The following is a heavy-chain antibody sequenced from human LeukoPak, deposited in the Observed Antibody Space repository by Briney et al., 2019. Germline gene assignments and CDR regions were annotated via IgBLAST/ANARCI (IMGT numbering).Heavy chain of an antibody. J-gene: IGHJ4*02. CDR2: IRSKAYGGTT. CDR1: GFTFGDYA. Sequence: GGSLRLSCTASGFTFGDYAMSWFRQAPGKGLEWVGFIRSKAYGGTTEYAASVKGRFTISRDDSKSIAYLQMNSLKTEDTAVYYCTRSRRDIVIQPHNWGQGTLVTVSS. CDR3: TRSRRDIVIQPHN. D-gene: IGHD5-12*01. V-gene: IGHV3-49*03.